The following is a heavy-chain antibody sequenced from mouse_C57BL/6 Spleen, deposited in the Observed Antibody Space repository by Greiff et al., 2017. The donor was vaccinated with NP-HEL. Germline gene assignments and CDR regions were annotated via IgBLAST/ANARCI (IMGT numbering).Heavy chain of an antibody. CDR2: IDPETGGT. V-gene: IGHV1-15*01. Sequence: VQLQQSGAELVRPGASVTLSCKASGYTFTDYEMHWVKQTPVHGLEWIGAIDPETGGTAYNQKFKGQAILTADKSSSTAYMELRSLTSEDSAVYYCTRGELLDYWDQGTTLTVSS. CDR3: TRGELLDY. CDR1: GYTFTDYE. J-gene: IGHJ2*01.